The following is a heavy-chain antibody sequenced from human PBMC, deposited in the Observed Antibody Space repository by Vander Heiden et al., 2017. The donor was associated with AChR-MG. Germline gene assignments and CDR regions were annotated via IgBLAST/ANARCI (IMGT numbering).Heavy chain of an antibody. V-gene: IGHV3-30*18. CDR1: GLTFRSEG. Sequence: QVPLVASGGGVVQPGRSLRRSCAASGLTFRSEGMHWVRQAQGKGVEWVAVIAYDGSNKYYADSVKGRFTISRDNSKNTLDLQMNSLRAEDTAVYYCAKDLITGTPDYWGQGTLVTVSS. D-gene: IGHD1-20*01. CDR3: AKDLITGTPDY. CDR2: IAYDGSNK. J-gene: IGHJ4*02.